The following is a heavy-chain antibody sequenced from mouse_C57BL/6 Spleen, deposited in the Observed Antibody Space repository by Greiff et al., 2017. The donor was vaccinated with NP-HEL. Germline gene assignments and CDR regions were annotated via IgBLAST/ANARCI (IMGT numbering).Heavy chain of an antibody. J-gene: IGHJ3*01. CDR1: GFSLTSYG. Sequence: QVQLQESGPGLVQPSQSLSITCTVSGFSLTSYGVHWVRQSPGKGLEWLGVIWSGGSTAYNVAFISRLSISKDNSKSQVFFKMNSLQADDTAIYYCANWGFADWGQGTLVTVSA. CDR2: IWSGGST. D-gene: IGHD4-1*01. CDR3: ANWGFAD. V-gene: IGHV2-2*01.